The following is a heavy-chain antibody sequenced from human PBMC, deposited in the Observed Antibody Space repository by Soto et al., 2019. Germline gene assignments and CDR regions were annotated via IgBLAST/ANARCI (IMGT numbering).Heavy chain of an antibody. Sequence: QVQLVESGGGVVQPGRSLRLSCAASGFTFSSYGMHWVRQAPGKGLEWVAVIWYDGSNKYYADSVKGRFTISRDNSKNTLYLQMNSLRAEDTAVYYCARDPAYSSSLHYCYGMDVWGQGTTVTVSS. CDR1: GFTFSSYG. D-gene: IGHD6-13*01. CDR3: ARDPAYSSSLHYCYGMDV. CDR2: IWYDGSNK. J-gene: IGHJ6*02. V-gene: IGHV3-33*01.